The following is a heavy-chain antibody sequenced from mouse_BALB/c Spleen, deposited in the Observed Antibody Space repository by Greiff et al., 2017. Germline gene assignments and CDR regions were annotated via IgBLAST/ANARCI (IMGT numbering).Heavy chain of an antibody. V-gene: IGHV1-82*01. CDR3: ARDSNYAMDY. J-gene: IGHJ4*01. CDR2: IYPGDGDT. CDR1: GYAFSSSW. D-gene: IGHD2-5*01. Sequence: VQLLQSGPELVKPGASVKISCKASGYAFSSSWMNWVKQRPGQGLEWIGRIYPGDGDTNYKGKFKGKATLTADKSSSTAYMQLSSLTSVDSAVYFCARDSNYAMDYWGQGTSVTVSS.